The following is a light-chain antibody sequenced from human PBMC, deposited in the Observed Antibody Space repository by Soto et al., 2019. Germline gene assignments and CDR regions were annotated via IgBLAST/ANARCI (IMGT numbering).Light chain of an antibody. J-gene: IGLJ2*01. V-gene: IGLV6-57*03. CDR3: QSYDRTNVV. Sequence: NFMLTQPHSVSESPGKTITISYARSRGSVASNYVQWFQQRPGSAPTTIIYRDDQRPSGVPDRFSASVDSSSNSASLTISGLKTEDEADYYCQSYDRTNVVFGGGTKVTVL. CDR2: RDD. CDR1: RGSVASNY.